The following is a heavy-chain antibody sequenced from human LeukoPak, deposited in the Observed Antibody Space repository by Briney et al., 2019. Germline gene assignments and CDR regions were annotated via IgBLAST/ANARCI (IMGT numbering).Heavy chain of an antibody. Sequence: PGGSLRLSCAASGFTFSSYGMSWVRQAPGKGLERVANIKQDGSEKYYVDSVKGRFTISRDNAKNSLYLQMNSLRAEDTAVYYCARDLYRIVVVPHYFDYWGQGTLVTVSS. J-gene: IGHJ4*02. D-gene: IGHD3-22*01. CDR2: IKQDGSEK. V-gene: IGHV3-7*01. CDR3: ARDLYRIVVVPHYFDY. CDR1: GFTFSSYG.